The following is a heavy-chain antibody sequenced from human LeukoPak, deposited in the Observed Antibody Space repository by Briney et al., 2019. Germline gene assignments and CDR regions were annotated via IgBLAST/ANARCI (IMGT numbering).Heavy chain of an antibody. CDR1: GFPFSDYY. J-gene: IGHJ4*02. D-gene: IGHD1/OR15-1a*01. V-gene: IGHV3-11*05. CDR2: ISTGSGST. CDR3: ARANYNWNTLDY. Sequence: PGGSLRLSCAASGFPFSDYYMSWIRRAPGKGLEWVSYISTGSGSTSYADSVKGRFTISRDNAKNSLYLQMNSLRAEDTAVYYCARANYNWNTLDYWGQGTLVTVSS.